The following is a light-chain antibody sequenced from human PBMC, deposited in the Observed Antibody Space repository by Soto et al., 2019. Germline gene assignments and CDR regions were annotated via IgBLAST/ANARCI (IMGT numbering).Light chain of an antibody. V-gene: IGKV3-20*01. CDR1: QSVTSK. CDR2: GAS. Sequence: EVVLTQSPGTLSLSPGDRATLSCGASQSVTSKLAWYQQKPGQAPRLLISGASNRATGIPDRFSGSGSGTDFTLTICRMEPDDFALYFCQQYGGSPITFGLGTRLE. CDR3: QQYGGSPIT. J-gene: IGKJ5*01.